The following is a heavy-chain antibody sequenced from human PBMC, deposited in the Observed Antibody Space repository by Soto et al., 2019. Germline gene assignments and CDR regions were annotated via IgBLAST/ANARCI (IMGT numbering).Heavy chain of an antibody. D-gene: IGHD1-1*01. V-gene: IGHV4-31*03. J-gene: IGHJ1*01. CDR1: GGSISSGGYY. CDR2: IYYSGST. CDR3: ARGVRHRTGNEYFQH. Sequence: QVQLQESGPGLVKPSQTLSLTCTVSGGSISSGGYYWSWIRQHPGKGLEWIGYIYYSGSTYYNPSLKSRVTIXXDXSXXQFSLKLSSVTAADTAVYYCARGVRHRTGNEYFQHWGQGTLVTVSS.